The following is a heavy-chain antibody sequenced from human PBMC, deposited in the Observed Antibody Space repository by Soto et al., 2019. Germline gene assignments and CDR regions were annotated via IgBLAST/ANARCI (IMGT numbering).Heavy chain of an antibody. V-gene: IGHV4-59*01. D-gene: IGHD2-21*02. CDR2: MYNTGST. CDR3: ARDLWGYCGTDCYPLDV. Sequence: SATLPLTGPVSGGSISGDYWSWIRKPPGYGLEWIGYMYNTGSTVYNPSFKSRVTISVDTSKNQFSLKLNSVTAADTAVYYCARDLWGYCGTDCYPLDVWGQGTTVTVS. J-gene: IGHJ6*02. CDR1: GGSISGDY.